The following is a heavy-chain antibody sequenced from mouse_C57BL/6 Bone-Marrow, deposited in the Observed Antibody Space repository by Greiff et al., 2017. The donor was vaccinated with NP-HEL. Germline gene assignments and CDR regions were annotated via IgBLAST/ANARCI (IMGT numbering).Heavy chain of an antibody. CDR1: GYTFTSYW. D-gene: IGHD3-2*02. CDR2: IDPSDSYT. J-gene: IGHJ3*01. V-gene: IGHV1-59*01. CDR3: ERELRVRAY. Sequence: QVQLQQPGAELVRPGTSVKLSCKASGYTFTSYWMHWVKQRPGQGLEWIGVIDPSDSYTNYNQKFKGKATLTVDTSSSTAYMQLSSLTSEDSAVYYCERELRVRAYWGQGTPVTVSA.